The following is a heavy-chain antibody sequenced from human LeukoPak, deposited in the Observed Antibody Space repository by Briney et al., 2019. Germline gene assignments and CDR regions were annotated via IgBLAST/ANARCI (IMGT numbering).Heavy chain of an antibody. CDR1: GRSISIYY. CDR3: ARGGYYGSGNDFRFDP. V-gene: IGHV4-59*01. Sequence: SETLSLTCTVSGRSISIYYWSWIRQPPGKGLEWIRYIYYSGSTNYKPSLKSRVTISVDTTKNQFSLKLSSVTAADTAVYYCARGGYYGSGNDFRFDPWGQGTLVTVSS. J-gene: IGHJ5*02. CDR2: IYYSGST. D-gene: IGHD3-10*01.